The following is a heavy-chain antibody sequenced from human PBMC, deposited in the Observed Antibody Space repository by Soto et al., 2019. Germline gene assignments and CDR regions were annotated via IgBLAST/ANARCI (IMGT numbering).Heavy chain of an antibody. CDR3: ARGQSPNFDRAPLMTTVTRTSAY. Sequence: QVQLVQSGAEVKKPGSSVKVSCKASGGTFSSYAISWVRHAPGQGLEWMGGIIPIFGTANYAQKFQGRGRITADESTRTAYMELSSLRSEDTAVYYCARGQSPNFDRAPLMTTVTRTSAYCGQGTLVTVSS. D-gene: IGHD4-17*01. CDR1: GGTFSSYA. V-gene: IGHV1-69*01. CDR2: IIPIFGTA. J-gene: IGHJ4*02.